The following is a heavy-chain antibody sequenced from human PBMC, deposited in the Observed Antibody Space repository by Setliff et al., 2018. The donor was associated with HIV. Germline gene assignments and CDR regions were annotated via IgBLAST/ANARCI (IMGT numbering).Heavy chain of an antibody. J-gene: IGHJ6*04. CDR3: ASPRSAGTYQGAFCYFLDV. CDR1: GGTFNSYA. CDR2: FLAVLRKP. D-gene: IGHD2-21*02. Sequence: SVKVSCKASGGTFNSYAFTWVRQAPGQGLEWMGDFLAVLRKPTYAQKFQGRLTITADESTSTAYMELSDLRSEDTAVYYCASPRSAGTYQGAFCYFLDVWGRGTTVTVSS. V-gene: IGHV1-69*13.